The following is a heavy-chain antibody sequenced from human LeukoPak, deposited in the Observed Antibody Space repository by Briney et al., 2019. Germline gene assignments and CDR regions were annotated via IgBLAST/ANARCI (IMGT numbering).Heavy chain of an antibody. Sequence: GGSLRLSCAASEFNFSNYWMSWVRQAPGKGLEWVANIKHDGSEKYYLDSVKGRFTISRDNAMNSLYLQMNSLRAEDTAVYYCARDQRQWLVLDCWGQGTLVTVSS. J-gene: IGHJ4*02. CDR1: EFNFSNYW. CDR3: ARDQRQWLVLDC. V-gene: IGHV3-7*05. CDR2: IKHDGSEK. D-gene: IGHD6-19*01.